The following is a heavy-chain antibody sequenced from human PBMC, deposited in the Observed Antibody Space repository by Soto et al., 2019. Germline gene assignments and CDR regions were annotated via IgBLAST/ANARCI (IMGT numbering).Heavy chain of an antibody. CDR3: ARGTRIAAAGTTDY. Sequence: SETLSLTCTVSGGSISSSSYYWGWIRQPPGKGLEWIGIIFYSWSTYYNPSLKSRVTISVDTSKNQFSLKLSSVTAADTAVYYCARGTRIAAAGTTDYWGQGTLVTSPQ. V-gene: IGHV4-39*07. CDR2: IFYSWST. D-gene: IGHD6-13*01. J-gene: IGHJ4*02. CDR1: GGSISSSSYY.